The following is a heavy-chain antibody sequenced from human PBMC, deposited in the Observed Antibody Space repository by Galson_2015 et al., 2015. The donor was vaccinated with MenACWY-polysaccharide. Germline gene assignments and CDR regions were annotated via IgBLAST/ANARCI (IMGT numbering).Heavy chain of an antibody. Sequence: SLRLSCAASAFTVSSNHMRWVRQAPGQGLEWVSVIYSGGSTYYADSVKGRFTISRDNSKNTLYLQMNSLRAEDTALYYCARLAGDNYFDYWGQGTLVAVSS. CDR3: ARLAGDNYFDY. CDR1: AFTVSSNH. V-gene: IGHV3-66*01. J-gene: IGHJ4*02. CDR2: IYSGGST. D-gene: IGHD6-19*01.